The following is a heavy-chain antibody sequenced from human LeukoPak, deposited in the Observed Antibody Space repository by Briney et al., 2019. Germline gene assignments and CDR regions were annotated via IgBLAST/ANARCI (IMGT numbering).Heavy chain of an antibody. CDR3: ARDNYYYDSSGYYPKNSFDI. D-gene: IGHD3-22*01. J-gene: IGHJ3*02. Sequence: PGGSLRLSCAASGFTFSSYSMNWVRQSPGKGLEWVSSISYSSIYIYYADSVKGRFTISRDNAKNSLYLQMNSLRAEDTAVYYCARDNYYYDSSGYYPKNSFDIWGQGTMVTVSS. V-gene: IGHV3-21*01. CDR1: GFTFSSYS. CDR2: ISYSSIYI.